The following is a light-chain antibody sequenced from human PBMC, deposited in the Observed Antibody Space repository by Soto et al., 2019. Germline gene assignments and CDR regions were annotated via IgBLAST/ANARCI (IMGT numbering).Light chain of an antibody. V-gene: IGKV3-20*01. CDR2: GAS. CDR3: QQYGGSPPTYT. Sequence: EIVLTQSPGILSLSPGERGTLSCRASQTVRNNYLAWYQQKPGQAPRLLIYGASIRATGIPDRFSGSGSGTDFTLTISRLEPEDFAVYYCQQYGGSPPTYTFGQGTKLEIK. J-gene: IGKJ2*01. CDR1: QTVRNNY.